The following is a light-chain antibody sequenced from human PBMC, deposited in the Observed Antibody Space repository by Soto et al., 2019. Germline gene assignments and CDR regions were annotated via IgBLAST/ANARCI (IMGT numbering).Light chain of an antibody. CDR3: QQYNKWPT. V-gene: IGKV3-15*01. CDR2: AVS. J-gene: IGKJ2*01. Sequence: EIGMTLSPATLSVSPGEIATLSCRASQSVSSDIAWYQQKPGHAPRLLINAVSTRATGIPARLSGSGSGTEFTLTISSLQSEDFAVYYCQQYNKWPTSGQGTKVDIK. CDR1: QSVSSD.